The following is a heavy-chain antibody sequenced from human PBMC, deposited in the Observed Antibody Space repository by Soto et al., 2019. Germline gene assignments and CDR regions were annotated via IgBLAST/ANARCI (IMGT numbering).Heavy chain of an antibody. CDR2: IIPIFGTA. V-gene: IGHV1-69*01. J-gene: IGHJ4*02. D-gene: IGHD2-15*01. CDR3: ARDPDRYCSGGSCYSDY. CDR1: GVTFSSYA. Sequence: QVQLVQSGAEVKKPGSSVKVSCKASGVTFSSYAISWVRQAPGPGLEWMGGIIPIFGTANYAQKFQGRVTITADESTSTAYMELSSLRSEDTAVYYCARDPDRYCSGGSCYSDYWGQGTLVTVSS.